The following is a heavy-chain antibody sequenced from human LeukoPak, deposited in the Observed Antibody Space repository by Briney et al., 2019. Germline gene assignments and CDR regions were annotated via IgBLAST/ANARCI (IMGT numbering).Heavy chain of an antibody. CDR1: GGSLSSGGSS. Sequence: SQTLSLTCAVSGGSLSSGGSSWSWIRQPPGKGLEWIGYIYHSGSTYYNPSLKSRVTISVDRSKNQFSLKLSSVTAADTAVYYCARAAYYYDSSGYNEYYFDYWGQGTLVTVSS. CDR2: IYHSGST. V-gene: IGHV4-30-2*01. J-gene: IGHJ4*02. D-gene: IGHD3-22*01. CDR3: ARAAYYYDSSGYNEYYFDY.